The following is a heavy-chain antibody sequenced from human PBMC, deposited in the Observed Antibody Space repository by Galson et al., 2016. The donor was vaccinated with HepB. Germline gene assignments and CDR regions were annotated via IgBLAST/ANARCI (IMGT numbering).Heavy chain of an antibody. J-gene: IGHJ5*02. CDR3: ARDRSPIYSSSWYWFDP. CDR1: GFTFSNYW. D-gene: IGHD6-13*01. Sequence: SLRLSCAASGFTFSNYWMHWVRQAPGKGLVWVSRIKGDGSTTGYVDSVKGRFTISRDNAKNTLYLQMNRLRAEDTAVYFCARDRSPIYSSSWYWFDPWGQGTPVTVSS. CDR2: IKGDGSTT. V-gene: IGHV3-74*01.